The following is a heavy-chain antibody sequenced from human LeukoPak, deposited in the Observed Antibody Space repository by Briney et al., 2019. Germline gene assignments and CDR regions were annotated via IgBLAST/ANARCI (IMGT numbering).Heavy chain of an antibody. Sequence: ASVKVSCKASGYTFTSYGISWVRQAPGQGLEWMGWISAYNGNTNYAQKLQGRVTMTTDTSTSTAYMELRSLRSDDTAVYYCARAANVVVPAADAFDIWGQGTMVTVSS. CDR3: ARAANVVVPAADAFDI. CDR2: ISAYNGNT. CDR1: GYTFTSYG. V-gene: IGHV1-18*01. J-gene: IGHJ3*02. D-gene: IGHD2-2*01.